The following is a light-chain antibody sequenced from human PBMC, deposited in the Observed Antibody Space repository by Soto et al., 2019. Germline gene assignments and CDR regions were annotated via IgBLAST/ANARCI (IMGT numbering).Light chain of an antibody. Sequence: DIQMTQSPSYLSASVGDRVTITCRASQSISTYVNWYQQKPGKAPQLLIHAASSLQGGVPSRFSGSGSGTDVTLTISSLHPEDFATYYCQQSYSIPYVFGQATKLE. J-gene: IGKJ2*01. CDR3: QQSYSIPYV. V-gene: IGKV1-39*01. CDR1: QSISTY. CDR2: AAS.